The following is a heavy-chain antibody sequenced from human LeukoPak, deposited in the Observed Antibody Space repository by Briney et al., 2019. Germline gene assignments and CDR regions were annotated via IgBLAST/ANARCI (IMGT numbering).Heavy chain of an antibody. CDR1: GFTFSSYA. D-gene: IGHD6-13*01. V-gene: IGHV3-23*01. J-gene: IGHJ4*02. Sequence: GGSLRLSCAASGFTFSSYAMSWVRQAPGKGLEWVSAISGSGGSTYYADSVNGRFTISRDNSKNTLYLQMNSLRAEDTAVYYCAKVPPPASIAAAAYYFDYWGQGTLVTVSS. CDR2: ISGSGGST. CDR3: AKVPPPASIAAAAYYFDY.